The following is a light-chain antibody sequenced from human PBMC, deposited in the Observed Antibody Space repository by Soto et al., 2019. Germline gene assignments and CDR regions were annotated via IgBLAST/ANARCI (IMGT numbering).Light chain of an antibody. V-gene: IGLV2-8*01. CDR2: DVT. CDR3: SSYADSNNPLYV. CDR1: SSDVGGYNY. Sequence: QSVLTQPPSASGSPGQSVTISCTGTSSDVGGYNYVSWYQQHPGKAPKLMIYDVTKRPSGVPNRFSGSKSGNTASLTVSGLQAEDEADYYCSSYADSNNPLYVFGTGTKVTVL. J-gene: IGLJ1*01.